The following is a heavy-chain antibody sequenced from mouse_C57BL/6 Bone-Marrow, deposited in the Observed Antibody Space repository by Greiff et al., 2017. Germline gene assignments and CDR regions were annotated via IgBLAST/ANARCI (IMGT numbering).Heavy chain of an antibody. J-gene: IGHJ3*01. Sequence: QVQLQQPGAELVKPGASVKLSCKASGYTFTSYWMHWVKQRPGPGLEWIGMIHPNSGSTNYNEKFKSKATLTVDKSSSTAYMQLSSLTSEDSAVYYCARSGLRYPAWFAYWGQGTLVTVSA. CDR2: IHPNSGST. CDR3: ARSGLRYPAWFAY. D-gene: IGHD1-1*01. V-gene: IGHV1-64*01. CDR1: GYTFTSYW.